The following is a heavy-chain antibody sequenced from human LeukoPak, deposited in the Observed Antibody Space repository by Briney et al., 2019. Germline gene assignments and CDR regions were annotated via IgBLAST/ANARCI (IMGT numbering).Heavy chain of an antibody. Sequence: SETLSLTCAVHGGSFSGYYWSWIRQPPGKGLEWIGEINHSGSTNYNPSLKSRVTISVDTSKNQFSLKLSSVTAADTAVHYCARVTVYKLRFLEWLPLDYWGQGTLVTVSS. CDR1: GGSFSGYY. D-gene: IGHD3-3*01. CDR2: INHSGST. V-gene: IGHV4-34*01. J-gene: IGHJ4*02. CDR3: ARVTVYKLRFLEWLPLDY.